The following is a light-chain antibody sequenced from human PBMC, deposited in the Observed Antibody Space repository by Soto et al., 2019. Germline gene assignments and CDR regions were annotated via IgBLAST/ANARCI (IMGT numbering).Light chain of an antibody. Sequence: QSALTQPASVSGSPGQSITISCTGTSSDVGGYNYVSCYQQHPGKAPKLMIYDVTNRPSGVSNRFSGSKSGNTASLTISGLQAEDEADYCCSSYTSSSTLVVFGGGTKLTVL. V-gene: IGLV2-14*01. CDR2: DVT. CDR3: SSYTSSSTLVV. CDR1: SSDVGGYNY. J-gene: IGLJ2*01.